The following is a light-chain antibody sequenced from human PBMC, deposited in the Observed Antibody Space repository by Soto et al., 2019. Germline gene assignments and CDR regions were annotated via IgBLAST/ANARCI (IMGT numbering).Light chain of an antibody. CDR2: SNS. CDR1: GSNIGANT. J-gene: IGLJ3*02. Sequence: QAVLTQPPSASGTPGQRVSISCSGSGSNIGANTVQWYQQSPGTAPKLLIYSNSQRPSGVPERFSASKSGTSASLAISGLQSEDEADYYCQSYDSSLSAWVFGGGTKLTVL. CDR3: QSYDSSLSAWV. V-gene: IGLV1-44*01.